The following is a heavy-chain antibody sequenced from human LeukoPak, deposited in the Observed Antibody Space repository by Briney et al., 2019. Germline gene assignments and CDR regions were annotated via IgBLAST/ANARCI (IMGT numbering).Heavy chain of an antibody. J-gene: IGHJ3*02. Sequence: PGGSLRLSCAASRFTFNLYALHWVRQAPGKGLEYVSAISSSGDSTYYADSVKGRFTISRDNRKNSVHLQMGSLRPEDMAVYYYAKSYTSGWYLPLDAFDMWGQGTMVTVSS. V-gene: IGHV3-64*02. CDR2: ISSSGDST. D-gene: IGHD6-19*01. CDR1: RFTFNLYA. CDR3: AKSYTSGWYLPLDAFDM.